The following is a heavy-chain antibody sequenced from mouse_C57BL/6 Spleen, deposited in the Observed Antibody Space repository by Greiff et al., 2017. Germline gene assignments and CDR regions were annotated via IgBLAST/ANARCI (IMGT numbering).Heavy chain of an antibody. D-gene: IGHD1-1*01. V-gene: IGHV14-1*01. CDR1: GFNIKDYY. CDR3: TTGSYYGSSYRFDC. J-gene: IGHJ2*01. CDR2: IDPEDGDT. Sequence: VQLQQSGAELVRPGASVKLSCTASGFNIKDYYMHWVKQRPEQGLEWIGRIDPEDGDTEYAPKFQGKATMTADTSSNTAYLHLSSLTSEDTAVYYCTTGSYYGSSYRFDCWGQGTTLTVSS.